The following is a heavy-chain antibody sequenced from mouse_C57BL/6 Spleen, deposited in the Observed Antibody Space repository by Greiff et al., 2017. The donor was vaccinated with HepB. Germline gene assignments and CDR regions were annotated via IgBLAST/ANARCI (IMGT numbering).Heavy chain of an antibody. V-gene: IGHV1-82*01. D-gene: IGHD2-3*01. Sequence: QVQLQQSGPELVKPGASVKISCKASGYAFSSSWMNWVKQRPGKGLEWIGRIYPGDGDTTYNGKFKGKATLTADKSSSTAYMQLSSLTSEGSAVYFWARGGYYDYWGKGTTLPVAS. CDR1: GYAFSSSW. CDR3: ARGGYYDY. CDR2: IYPGDGDT. J-gene: IGHJ2*01.